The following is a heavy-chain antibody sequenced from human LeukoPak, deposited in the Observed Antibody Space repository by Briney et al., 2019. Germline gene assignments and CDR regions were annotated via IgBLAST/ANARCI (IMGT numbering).Heavy chain of an antibody. J-gene: IGHJ5*02. CDR3: ARRRGVSNWFDP. CDR2: IYPGDSDT. CDR1: GYSFTSYW. D-gene: IGHD3-10*01. V-gene: IGHV5-51*01. Sequence: GESLKISCKGSGYSFTSYWIGWVCQLPGKGLEWMGIIYPGDSDTRYSTSFQGQATISADKSISTGYLQWSSLKAWDTAMYYCARRRGVSNWFDPWGQGTLVTVSS.